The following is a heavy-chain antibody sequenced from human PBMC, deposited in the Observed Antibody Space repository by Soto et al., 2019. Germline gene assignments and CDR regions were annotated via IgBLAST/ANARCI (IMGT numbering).Heavy chain of an antibody. J-gene: IGHJ3*02. CDR3: ARGQDIVVVVAADLIAFDI. V-gene: IGHV3-66*01. CDR2: IYSGGST. D-gene: IGHD2-15*01. Sequence: GGSLRLSCAASGFTVSSNYMSWVRQAPGKGLEWVSVIYSGGSTYYADSVKGRFTISRDNSKNTLYLQMNSLRAEDTAVYYCARGQDIVVVVAADLIAFDIWGQGTMVTVSS. CDR1: GFTVSSNY.